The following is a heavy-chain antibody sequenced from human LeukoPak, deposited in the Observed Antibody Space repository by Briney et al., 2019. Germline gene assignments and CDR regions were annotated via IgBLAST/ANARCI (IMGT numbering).Heavy chain of an antibody. CDR1: SGSMNSYY. J-gene: IGHJ4*02. Sequence: SETLSLTCTVSSGSMNSYYWNWIRRPPGKGLEWIGYINCSGNTNYNPSLKSRVTISVDTSKNQFSLKLRSVTAADTAVYYCARLRYSNIGYSSPIDYWGQGILVTVSS. CDR3: ARLRYSNIGYSSPIDY. D-gene: IGHD5-18*01. V-gene: IGHV4-59*08. CDR2: INCSGNT.